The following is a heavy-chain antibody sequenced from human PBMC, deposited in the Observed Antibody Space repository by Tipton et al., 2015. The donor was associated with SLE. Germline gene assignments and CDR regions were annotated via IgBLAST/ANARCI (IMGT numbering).Heavy chain of an antibody. CDR2: ISAYNGNA. CDR1: GYTFTDYD. D-gene: IGHD3-10*01. Sequence: QSGAEVKKPGASVKVSCKASGYTFTDYDISWVRQAPGQGLEWMGWISAYNGNANYVQTLQGRVTMTTDTSTTTAYMELRSLRSDDTAVYYCARLMVRGAYAFDMWGQGTMVTVSS. J-gene: IGHJ3*02. V-gene: IGHV1-18*04. CDR3: ARLMVRGAYAFDM.